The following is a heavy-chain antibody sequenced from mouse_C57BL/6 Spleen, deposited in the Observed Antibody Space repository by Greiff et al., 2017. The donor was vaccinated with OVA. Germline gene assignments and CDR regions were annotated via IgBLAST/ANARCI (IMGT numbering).Heavy chain of an antibody. CDR1: GYTFTSYG. CDR3: STYYGSSYDYFDY. V-gene: IGHV1-81*01. Sequence: VQLQQSGAELARPGASVKLSCKASGYTFTSYGISWVKQRTGQGLEWIGEIYPRSGNTYYNEKFKGKATLTADKSSSTAYMELRSLTSEDSSVYFCSTYYGSSYDYFDYWGQGTTLTVSS. J-gene: IGHJ2*01. CDR2: IYPRSGNT. D-gene: IGHD1-1*01.